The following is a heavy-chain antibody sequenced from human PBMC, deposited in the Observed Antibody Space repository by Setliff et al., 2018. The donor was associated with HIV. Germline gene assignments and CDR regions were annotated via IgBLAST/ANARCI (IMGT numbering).Heavy chain of an antibody. Sequence: PGESLKISCKGSGYNFPNYWIGWVRQLPGKGLEWMGIIYLGDADTRYSPSFQGQVTISADQSITTAYLQWTSLKSSDTAIYFCARRKTGDPRHAFDVWGRGTMVTVSS. V-gene: IGHV5-51*01. CDR3: ARRKTGDPRHAFDV. CDR1: GYNFPNYW. D-gene: IGHD7-27*01. CDR2: IYLGDADT. J-gene: IGHJ3*01.